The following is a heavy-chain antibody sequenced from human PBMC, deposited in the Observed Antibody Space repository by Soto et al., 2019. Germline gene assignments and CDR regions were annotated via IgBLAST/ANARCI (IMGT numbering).Heavy chain of an antibody. Sequence: SVKVSCKASGGTFSSYTISWVRQAPGQGLEWMGRIIPILGIANYAQKFQGRVTITADKSTSTAYMELSSLRSEDTAVYYCARDGTIFGYYYYYYMDVWGKGTTVTVSS. D-gene: IGHD3-3*01. CDR3: ARDGTIFGYYYYYYMDV. CDR1: GGTFSSYT. CDR2: IIPILGIA. V-gene: IGHV1-69*04. J-gene: IGHJ6*03.